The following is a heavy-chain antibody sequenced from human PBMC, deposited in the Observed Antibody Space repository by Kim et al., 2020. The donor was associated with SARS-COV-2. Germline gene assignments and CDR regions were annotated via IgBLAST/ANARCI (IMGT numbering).Heavy chain of an antibody. Sequence: ASVKVSCKASGYTFTSYGISWVRQAPGQGLEWMGWISAYNGNTNYAQKLQGRVTMTTDTSTSTAYMELRSLRSDDTAVYYCARGAFDWGSGYQLQKAGPNWYFDLWGRGTLVTVSS. CDR1: GYTFTSYG. CDR3: ARGAFDWGSGYQLQKAGPNWYFDL. V-gene: IGHV1-18*04. CDR2: ISAYNGNT. J-gene: IGHJ2*01. D-gene: IGHD2-2*01.